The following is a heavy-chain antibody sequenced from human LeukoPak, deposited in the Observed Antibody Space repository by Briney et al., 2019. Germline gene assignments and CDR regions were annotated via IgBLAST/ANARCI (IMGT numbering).Heavy chain of an antibody. CDR3: ARANYYDSSGYWIDY. V-gene: IGHV4-61*02. J-gene: IGHJ4*02. CDR1: GGSISSGSYY. CDR2: IYTSGST. Sequence: SETLSLTCTVSGGSISSGSYYWSWIRQPAGKGLEWIGRIYTSGSTNYNPSLKSRVTMSVDTSKNQFSLKLSSVTAADTAVYYCARANYYDSSGYWIDYWGQGTLVTVSS. D-gene: IGHD3-22*01.